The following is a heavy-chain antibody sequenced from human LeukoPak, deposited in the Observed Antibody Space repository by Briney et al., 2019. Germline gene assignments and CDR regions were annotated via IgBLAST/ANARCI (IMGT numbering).Heavy chain of an antibody. J-gene: IGHJ4*02. CDR3: AKSRGRAVASAFDY. CDR1: GFTPTTYA. Sequence: GGSLRLSCAASGFTPTTYAMTWVRQAPGKGLEWVSSISGSGDTKNYADSVKGRFTISRDNSKITLFLQMNRLRAEDTAIYYCAKSRGRAVASAFDYWGRGTLVTVSS. CDR2: ISGSGDTK. D-gene: IGHD6-19*01. V-gene: IGHV3-23*01.